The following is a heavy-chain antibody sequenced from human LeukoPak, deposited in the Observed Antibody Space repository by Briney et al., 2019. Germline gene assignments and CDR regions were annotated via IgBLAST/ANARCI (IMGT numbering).Heavy chain of an antibody. CDR3: AAGSFGVVETPFDY. CDR2: IYHSGST. V-gene: IGHV4-30-2*01. D-gene: IGHD3-3*01. CDR1: GGSISSGGYY. Sequence: SETLSLTCTVSGGSISSGGYYWSWIRQPPGKGLEWIGYIYHSGSTYYNPSLKSRVTISVDRSKNQFSLKLSSVTAADTAVYYCAAGSFGVVETPFDYWGQGTLVTVSS. J-gene: IGHJ4*02.